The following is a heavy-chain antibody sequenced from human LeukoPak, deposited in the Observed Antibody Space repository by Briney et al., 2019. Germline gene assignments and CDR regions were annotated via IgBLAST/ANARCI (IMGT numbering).Heavy chain of an antibody. CDR3: ARGAAVVSFDY. CDR1: GFIFSRYA. Sequence: GTSLRLSCAASGFIFSRYAMHWVRQTPGKGLEWMTVIPNDGNLKFYADSLKGRITISRDNSKNTLYLQMNSLRAEDTAVYYCARGAAVVSFDYWGQGILVTVSS. D-gene: IGHD6-19*01. J-gene: IGHJ4*02. V-gene: IGHV3-30-3*01. CDR2: IPNDGNLK.